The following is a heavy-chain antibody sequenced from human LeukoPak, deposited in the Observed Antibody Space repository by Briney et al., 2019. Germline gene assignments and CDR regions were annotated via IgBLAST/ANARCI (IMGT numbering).Heavy chain of an antibody. D-gene: IGHD3-10*01. V-gene: IGHV1-69*04. Sequence: SVKVSCKASGGTFSSYAISWVRQAPGQGLEWMGRIIPILGIANYAQKFRGRVTITTDESTSTAYMELSSLRSEDTAVYYCARGLGTHITMVREGSGAFDIWGQGTMVTVSS. CDR3: ARGLGTHITMVREGSGAFDI. J-gene: IGHJ3*02. CDR2: IIPILGIA. CDR1: GGTFSSYA.